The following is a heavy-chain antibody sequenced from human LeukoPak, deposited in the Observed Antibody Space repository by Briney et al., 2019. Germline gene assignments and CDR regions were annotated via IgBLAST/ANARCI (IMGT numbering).Heavy chain of an antibody. V-gene: IGHV1-2*02. D-gene: IGHD6-19*01. Sequence: ASVKVSCKASGGTFSSYAISWVRQAPGQGLEWMGWINPNSGGTNYAQKFQGRVTMTRDTSISTAYMELSRLRSDDTAVYYCARAAGQWLVPLDYWGQGTLVTVSS. J-gene: IGHJ4*02. CDR3: ARAAGQWLVPLDY. CDR2: INPNSGGT. CDR1: GGTFSSYA.